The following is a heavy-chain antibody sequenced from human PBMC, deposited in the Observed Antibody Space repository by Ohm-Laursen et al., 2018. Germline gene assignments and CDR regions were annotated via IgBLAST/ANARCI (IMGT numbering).Heavy chain of an antibody. D-gene: IGHD5-24*01. CDR3: VRDRRDGFNYVEY. V-gene: IGHV4-4*07. Sequence: GTLSLTCTVSGGSISSYYWSWIRQPAGKGLEWIGRIYTSGSTNYNPSLKGRVTMSVDTSKNQFSLSLNSVTAADTAIYYCVRDRRDGFNYVEYWGRGTLVTVSS. CDR2: IYTSGST. CDR1: GGSISSYY. J-gene: IGHJ2*01.